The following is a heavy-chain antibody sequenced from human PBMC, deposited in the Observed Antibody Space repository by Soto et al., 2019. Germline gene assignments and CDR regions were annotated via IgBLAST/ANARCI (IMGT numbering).Heavy chain of an antibody. J-gene: IGHJ5*02. CDR2: MNPNSGNT. CDR1: GYTFTKFD. V-gene: IGHV1-8*01. Sequence: QVQLVQSGAEVKKPGASVRVSCKASGYTFTKFDINWVRQATGQGLEWMGWMNPNSGNTGYAQKFQGRVTMTRNTSITTAYTELSTLRSEDTAVYYCVRGDYGDYSHWFDPWGQGTLVTVSS. D-gene: IGHD4-17*01. CDR3: VRGDYGDYSHWFDP.